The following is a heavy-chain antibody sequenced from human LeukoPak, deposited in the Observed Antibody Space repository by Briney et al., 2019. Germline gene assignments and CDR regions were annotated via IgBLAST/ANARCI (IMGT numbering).Heavy chain of an antibody. V-gene: IGHV1-69*05. J-gene: IGHJ5*02. CDR1: GGTFSSYA. CDR3: ARSGVPAAIDWFDP. CDR2: IIPIFGTA. D-gene: IGHD2-2*01. Sequence: GASVKVSCKASGGTFSSYAISWVRQAPGQGLEWMGGIIPIFGTANYAQKFQGRVTITTDESTSTAYMELSSLRSEDTAVYYCARSGVPAAIDWFDPWGQGTLVTVSS.